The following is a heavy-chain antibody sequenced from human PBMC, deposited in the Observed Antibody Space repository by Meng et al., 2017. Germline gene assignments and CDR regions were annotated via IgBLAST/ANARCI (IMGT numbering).Heavy chain of an antibody. CDR1: GGSSSGYY. J-gene: IGHJ2*01. CDR2: INRSGST. Sequence: VHPHMWAEWLWEPPETLSLPCVVSGGSSSGYYCSWIRKPPGKGLESIGEINRSGSTNYNPSLKSRVTISVDTSKNQFSLKLNSVTAADTAVYYCAREIAVAAHYYWYFDLWGRGTLVTVSS. CDR3: AREIAVAAHYYWYFDL. V-gene: IGHV4-34*01. D-gene: IGHD6-19*01.